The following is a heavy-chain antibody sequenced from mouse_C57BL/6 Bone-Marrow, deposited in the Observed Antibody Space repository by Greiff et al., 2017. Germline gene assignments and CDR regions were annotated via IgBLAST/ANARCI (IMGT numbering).Heavy chain of an antibody. J-gene: IGHJ3*01. CDR1: GFTFSSYA. V-gene: IGHV5-4*01. Sequence: EVQVVESGGGLVKPGGSLKLSCAASGFTFSSYAMSWVRQTPEKRLEWVATISDGGSYTYYPDNVKGRFTISRDNAKNNLYLQMSHLKSEDTAMYYCASDGGFAYWGQGTLVTVSA. CDR3: ASDGGFAY. CDR2: ISDGGSYT.